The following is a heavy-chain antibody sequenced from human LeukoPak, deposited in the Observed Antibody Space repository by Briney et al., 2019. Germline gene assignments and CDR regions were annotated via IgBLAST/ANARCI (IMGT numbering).Heavy chain of an antibody. V-gene: IGHV4-34*01. J-gene: IGHJ4*02. CDR1: GGSFSGYY. D-gene: IGHD6-6*01. CDR3: ARAGAARRWGIDY. CDR2: INHSGST. Sequence: KPSETLSLTCAVYGGSFSGYYWSWIRQPPGKGLEWIGEINHSGSTNYNPSLKSRVTISVDTSKNQFSLKLSSVTAADTAVYYCARAGAARRWGIDYWGQGTLVTVSS.